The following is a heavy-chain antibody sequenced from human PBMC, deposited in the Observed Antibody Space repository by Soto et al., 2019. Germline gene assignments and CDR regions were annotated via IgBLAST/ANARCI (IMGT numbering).Heavy chain of an antibody. D-gene: IGHD3-22*01. CDR1: GFTFSSYA. V-gene: IGHV3-23*01. J-gene: IGHJ4*02. CDR2: ISGSGGST. CDR3: AKDPLRITMIVVAKLNDY. Sequence: GGSLRLSCAASGFTFSSYAMSWVRQAPGKGLEWVSAISGSGGSTYYADSVKGRFTISRDNSKNTLYLQMNSLRAEDTAVYYCAKDPLRITMIVVAKLNDYWGQGTLVTVSS.